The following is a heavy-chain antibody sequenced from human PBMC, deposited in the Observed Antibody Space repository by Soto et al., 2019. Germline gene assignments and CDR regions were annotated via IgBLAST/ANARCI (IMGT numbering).Heavy chain of an antibody. V-gene: IGHV3-21*01. CDR3: TRDRSIYSGYGPFDY. CDR1: GFSFSSYG. D-gene: IGHD5-12*01. J-gene: IGHJ4*02. CDR2: ISSSSSYI. Sequence: GGALRISCAASGFSFSSYGMHPGRQAPSKGLEWVSSISSSSSYIYYADSVKGRFTISRDNSKNTLYVQMNSLRAEDTAVYYCTRDRSIYSGYGPFDYWGQGTLVTVSS.